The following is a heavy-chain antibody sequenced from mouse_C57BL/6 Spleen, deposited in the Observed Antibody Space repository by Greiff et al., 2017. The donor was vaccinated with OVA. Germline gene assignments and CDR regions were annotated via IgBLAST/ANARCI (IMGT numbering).Heavy chain of an antibody. Sequence: EVQRVESGEGLVKPGGSLKLSCAASGFTFSSYAMSWVRQTPEKRLEWVAYISSGGDYIYYADTVKGRFTISRDNARNTLYLQMSSLKSEDTAMYYCAAQGTGYAMDYWGQGTSVTVSS. CDR3: AAQGTGYAMDY. CDR2: ISSGGDYI. CDR1: GFTFSSYA. D-gene: IGHD3-2*02. V-gene: IGHV5S21*01. J-gene: IGHJ4*01.